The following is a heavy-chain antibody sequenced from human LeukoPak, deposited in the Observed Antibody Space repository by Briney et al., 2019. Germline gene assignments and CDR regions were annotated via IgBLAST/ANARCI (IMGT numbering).Heavy chain of an antibody. J-gene: IGHJ4*02. V-gene: IGHV4-31*03. CDR3: ARESNDYGDYDRVY. CDR2: IYYSGST. D-gene: IGHD4-17*01. CDR1: GGSISSGGYY. Sequence: SQTLSLTCTVSGGSISSGGYYWSWIRQHPGKGLEWIGYIYYSGSTYYNPSLKSRVTISVDTSKNQFSPKLSSVTAADTAVYYCARESNDYGDYDRVYWGQGTLVTVSS.